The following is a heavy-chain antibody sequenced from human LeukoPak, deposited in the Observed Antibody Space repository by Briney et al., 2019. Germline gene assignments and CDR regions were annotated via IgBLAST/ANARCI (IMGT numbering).Heavy chain of an antibody. CDR3: ARVSQPYHYYDSSSDAFDI. J-gene: IGHJ3*02. Sequence: SETLSLTCTVSGGSISSSSYYWGWIRQPPGKGLEWIGSIYYSGSTYYNPSLKSRVTISVDTSKNQFSLKLSSVTAADTAVYYCARVSQPYHYYDSSSDAFDIWGQGTMVTVSS. CDR2: IYYSGST. CDR1: GGSISSSSYY. D-gene: IGHD3-22*01. V-gene: IGHV4-39*01.